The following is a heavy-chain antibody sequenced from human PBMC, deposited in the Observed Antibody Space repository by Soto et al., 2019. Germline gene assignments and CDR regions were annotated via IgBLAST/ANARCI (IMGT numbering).Heavy chain of an antibody. D-gene: IGHD3-10*01. CDR2: IYYSGST. V-gene: IGHV4-61*01. J-gene: IGHJ6*02. CDR1: GGSVSSGSYY. Sequence: SETLSLTCTVSGGSVSSGSYYWSWIRQPPGKGLEWIGYIYYSGSTNYNPSLKSRVTISVDTSKNQFSLKLSSVTAADTAVYYCARKLWFGESVNYYYYGMDVWGQGTTVTVSS. CDR3: ARKLWFGESVNYYYYGMDV.